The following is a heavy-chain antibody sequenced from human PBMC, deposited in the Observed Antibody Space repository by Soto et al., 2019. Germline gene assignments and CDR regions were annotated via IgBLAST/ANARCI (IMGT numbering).Heavy chain of an antibody. V-gene: IGHV3-23*01. Sequence: GGSLRLSCAASGFTFSSYAMSWVRQAPGKGLEWVSAISGSGGSTYYADSVKGRFTISRDNSKNTLYLQVNSLRAEDTAVYYCATVLAAAGDAFEIWGQGTMVSVSS. J-gene: IGHJ3*02. CDR2: ISGSGGST. CDR1: GFTFSSYA. D-gene: IGHD6-13*01. CDR3: ATVLAAAGDAFEI.